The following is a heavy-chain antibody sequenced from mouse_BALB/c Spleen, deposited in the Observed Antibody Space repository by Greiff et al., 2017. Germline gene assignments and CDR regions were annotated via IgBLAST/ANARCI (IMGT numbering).Heavy chain of an antibody. CDR1: GYSFTGYF. CDR2: INPYNGDT. CDR3: GRGAGYGSNHYYAMDY. D-gene: IGHD1-1*01. Sequence: VQLQQSGPELVKPGASVKISCKASGYSFTGYFMNWVKQSHGKSLEWIGRINPYNGDTFYDQKFKGKATLTVDKSSSTAHMELLSLTSEDSAVYYCGRGAGYGSNHYYAMDYWGQGTSVTVSS. J-gene: IGHJ4*01. V-gene: IGHV1-37*01.